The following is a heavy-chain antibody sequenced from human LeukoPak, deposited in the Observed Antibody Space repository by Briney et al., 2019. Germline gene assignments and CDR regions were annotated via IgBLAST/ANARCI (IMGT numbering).Heavy chain of an antibody. J-gene: IGHJ1*01. CDR1: GYTFTSYG. CDR3: ARDHRAADTEYFQH. CDR2: ISAYNGNT. V-gene: IGHV1-18*01. D-gene: IGHD6-13*01. Sequence: GASVKVSCKASGYTFTSYGISWVRQAPGQGLEWMGWISAYNGNTNYAQKLQGRVTMTTDTSTSTAYMELRSLRSDDTAVYYCARDHRAADTEYFQHWGKGTLVTVSS.